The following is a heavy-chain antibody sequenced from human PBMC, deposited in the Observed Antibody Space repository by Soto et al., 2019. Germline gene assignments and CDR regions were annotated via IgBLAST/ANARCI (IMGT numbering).Heavy chain of an antibody. CDR3: ARAGEPYYDFWSGYSHNWFDP. V-gene: IGHV4-59*07. Sequence: SDTLSLTYTFSGGSISSYHLNCIRQPPRKGLEWIGYIYYSGSTNYTPSLKSRVTISVDTSKNQFSLKLSSVTAADTAVYYCARAGEPYYDFWSGYSHNWFDPWGQGTLVT. J-gene: IGHJ5*02. CDR2: IYYSGST. D-gene: IGHD3-3*01. CDR1: GGSISSYH.